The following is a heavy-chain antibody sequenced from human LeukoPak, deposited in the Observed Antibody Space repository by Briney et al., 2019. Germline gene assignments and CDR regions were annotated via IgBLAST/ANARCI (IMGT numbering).Heavy chain of an antibody. CDR2: IYYSGST. V-gene: IGHV4-59*01. Sequence: ASETLSLTCTVSGGSISSYYWSWIRQPPGKGLEWIGYIYYSGSTNYNPSLKSRVTISVDTSKNQFSLKLSSVTAADTAVYYCASAPFQGMVRGVPPPSHWGQGTLVTVSS. CDR3: ASAPFQGMVRGVPPPSH. D-gene: IGHD3-10*01. J-gene: IGHJ4*02. CDR1: GGSISSYY.